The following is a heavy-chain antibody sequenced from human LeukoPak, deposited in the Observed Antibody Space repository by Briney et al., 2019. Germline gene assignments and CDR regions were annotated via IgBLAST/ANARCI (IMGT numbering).Heavy chain of an antibody. CDR2: IYWNDDK. V-gene: IGHV2-5*01. D-gene: IGHD3-3*01. CDR3: AHSPYQDRYDFWSADGGDFDY. Sequence: SGPTLVNPTQTLTLTCTFSGFSLSTSGVGVGWIRQPPGKALEWLALIYWNDDKRYSPSLKSRLTITKDTSKNQVVLTMTNMDPVDTATYYCAHSPYQDRYDFWSADGGDFDYWGQGTLVTVSS. CDR1: GFSLSTSGVG. J-gene: IGHJ4*02.